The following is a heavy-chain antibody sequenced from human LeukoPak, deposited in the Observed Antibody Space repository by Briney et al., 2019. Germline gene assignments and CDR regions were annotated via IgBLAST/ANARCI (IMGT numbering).Heavy chain of an antibody. CDR1: GFTFSDYY. Sequence: GGSLRLSCAASGFTFSDYYMSWIRQAPGKGLEWVSYISSSGSIIYYADSVKGRFTISRDNAKNSLFLQMNSLKPDDTSVYYCARGPGPVGGNNGWYYFDYWGQGILVTVSS. J-gene: IGHJ4*02. CDR3: ARGPGPVGGNNGWYYFDY. V-gene: IGHV3-11*04. CDR2: ISSSGSII. D-gene: IGHD6-19*01.